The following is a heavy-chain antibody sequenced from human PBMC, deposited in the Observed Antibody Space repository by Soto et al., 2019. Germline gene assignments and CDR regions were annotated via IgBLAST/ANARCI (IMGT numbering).Heavy chain of an antibody. CDR2: IKSDGSST. CDR1: GFTFSNAW. CDR3: ARGGRGGFDY. D-gene: IGHD3-16*01. V-gene: IGHV3-74*02. Sequence: EVQLVESGGGLVKPGGSLRLSCAASGFTFSNAWMSWVRQAPGKGLVWVSSIKSDGSSTNYADSVKGRFTISRDNAKNTVYLQMNSLRAEDTAVYYCARGGRGGFDYWGQGAPVAVSS. J-gene: IGHJ4*02.